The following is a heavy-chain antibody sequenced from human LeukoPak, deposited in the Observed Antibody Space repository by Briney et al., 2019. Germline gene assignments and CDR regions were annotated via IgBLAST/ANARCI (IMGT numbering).Heavy chain of an antibody. CDR1: GVSISSGGYY. D-gene: IGHD4-11*01. CDR2: IYHSGST. J-gene: IGHJ6*03. CDR3: ARGPGDSDYSNYNYYYYYMDV. Sequence: PSETLSLTCTVSGVSISSGGYYWSWLRQPPGKGLEWIVYIYHSGSTYYNPSLKSRVTISVDRSKNQFSLKLSSVTAADTAVYYCARGPGDSDYSNYNYYYYYMDVWGKGTTVTVSS. V-gene: IGHV4-30-2*01.